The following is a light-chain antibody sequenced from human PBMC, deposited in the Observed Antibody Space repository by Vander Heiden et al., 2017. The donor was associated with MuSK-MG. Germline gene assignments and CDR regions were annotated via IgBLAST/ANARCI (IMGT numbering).Light chain of an antibody. Sequence: QSVLTQPPSASGTPGQRGTITCSGSSSNIGSNAVTWYQQVPGTAPKLLIYRNNQRPSGVPDRISGSKSGTSASLAISGLQSDDEADYYCATGDDSLNVVFGGGTKLTVL. CDR2: RNN. V-gene: IGLV1-44*01. J-gene: IGLJ2*01. CDR3: ATGDDSLNVV. CDR1: SSNIGSNA.